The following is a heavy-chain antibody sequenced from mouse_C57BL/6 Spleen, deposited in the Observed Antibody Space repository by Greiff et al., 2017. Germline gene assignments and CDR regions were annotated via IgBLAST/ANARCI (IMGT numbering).Heavy chain of an antibody. J-gene: IGHJ2*01. Sequence: VQLQQSVAELVRPGASVKLSCTASGFTIKNTYMHWVKQRPEQGLEWIGRIDPANGNTKYAPKFQGKATITADTSSNTAYLQLSSLTSEDTAIYYCARGEPASQLDYWGQGTTLTVSS. D-gene: IGHD2-12*01. V-gene: IGHV14-3*01. CDR3: ARGEPASQLDY. CDR1: GFTIKNTY. CDR2: IDPANGNT.